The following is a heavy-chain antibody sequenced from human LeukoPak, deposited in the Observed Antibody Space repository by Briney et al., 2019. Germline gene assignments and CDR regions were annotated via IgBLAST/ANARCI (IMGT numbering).Heavy chain of an antibody. CDR3: ARGMLSRAGYDWYFYMEG. D-gene: IGHD3-16*01. Sequence: GGSLRLSCAASGFTSGSYRMHWVRHAPGKGPEWVSHIYSDGKETHYADSVKGRVTISRDNAKNTLYLEMNSLRGEDTAVYYCARGMLSRAGYDWYFYMEGWGKGAIVTVSS. V-gene: IGHV3-74*01. CDR1: GFTSGSYR. CDR2: IYSDGKET. J-gene: IGHJ6*03.